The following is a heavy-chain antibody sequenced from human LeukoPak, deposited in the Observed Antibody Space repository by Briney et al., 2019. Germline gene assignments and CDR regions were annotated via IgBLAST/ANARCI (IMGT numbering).Heavy chain of an antibody. CDR1: GYTFTRYY. V-gene: IGHV1-2*02. J-gene: IGHJ3*02. CDR3: ARDNAVLLLFGEPRPDAFDI. D-gene: IGHD3-10*01. Sequence: GASVKASCKASGYTFTRYYMHWVRQAPGQGLEWMGWINPNSGGTNYAQKFQGRVTMTRDTSISTAYMELSRLRSDDTAVYYCARDNAVLLLFGEPRPDAFDIWGQGTMVTVSS. CDR2: INPNSGGT.